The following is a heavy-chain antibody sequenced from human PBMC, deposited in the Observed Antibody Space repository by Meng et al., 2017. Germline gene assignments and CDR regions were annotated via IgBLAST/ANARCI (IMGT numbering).Heavy chain of an antibody. Sequence: KVSCKASGYTFTSYYMHWVRQAPGHGLEWMGIINPSGGSTSYAQKFQGRVTMTRDTSTSTVYMELSSLRSEDTAVYYCARGPSPITMVRGADAFDIWGQGTMVTVSS. CDR3: ARGPSPITMVRGADAFDI. CDR2: INPSGGST. V-gene: IGHV1-46*01. D-gene: IGHD3-10*01. CDR1: GYTFTSYY. J-gene: IGHJ3*02.